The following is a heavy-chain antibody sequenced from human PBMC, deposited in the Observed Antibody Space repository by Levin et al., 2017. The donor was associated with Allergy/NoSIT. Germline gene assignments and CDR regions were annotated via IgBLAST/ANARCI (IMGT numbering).Heavy chain of an antibody. CDR3: ARHTALLWFEELVFDS. V-gene: IGHV4-39*01. J-gene: IGHJ4*02. CDR2: IYYSGTT. D-gene: IGHD3-10*01. Sequence: PSETLSLTCTVSGGSFITSSYFWAWIRQPPGKGLEWLGSIYYSGTTYYNPSLKSRLTISIDTSTNQFSLKRRSVTAADTAVYYCARHTALLWFEELVFDSWGQGNLVAVSS. CDR1: GGSFITSSYF.